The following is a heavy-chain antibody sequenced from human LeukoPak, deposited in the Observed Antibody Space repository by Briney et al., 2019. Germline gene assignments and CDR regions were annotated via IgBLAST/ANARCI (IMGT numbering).Heavy chain of an antibody. CDR1: GYSSTSYW. Sequence: GESLKISCKGSGYSSTSYWIGWVRQMPGKGLEWMGIIYPGGSDTRYSPSFQGQVTISADKSISTAYLQWSSLKASDTAMYYCARHAMARFGELSPDYWGQGTLVTVSS. D-gene: IGHD3-10*01. CDR2: IYPGGSDT. J-gene: IGHJ4*02. CDR3: ARHAMARFGELSPDY. V-gene: IGHV5-51*01.